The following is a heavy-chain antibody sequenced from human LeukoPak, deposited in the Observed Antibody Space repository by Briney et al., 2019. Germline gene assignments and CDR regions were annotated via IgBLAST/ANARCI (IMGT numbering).Heavy chain of an antibody. Sequence: PLETLSLTCTVSGGSIRSESHYWGWIRQSPGKGLEWIGSVYYRGGTYYNPSLKSRLAISVDTSKNQFSLKLNSVTAADTAVYFCARRGGFHDTWGQGTLVTVSS. J-gene: IGHJ3*01. D-gene: IGHD3-16*01. CDR3: ARRGGFHDT. CDR2: VYYRGGT. V-gene: IGHV4-39*01. CDR1: GGSIRSESHY.